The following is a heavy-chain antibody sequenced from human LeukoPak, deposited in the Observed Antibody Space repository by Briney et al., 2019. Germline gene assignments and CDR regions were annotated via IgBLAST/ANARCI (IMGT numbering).Heavy chain of an antibody. V-gene: IGHV4-39*01. CDR1: GGSISSSNYY. D-gene: IGHD5-24*01. CDR2: IYYSGST. J-gene: IGHJ4*02. CDR3: ARDRWLHWVDY. Sequence: SETLSLTCTVSGGSISSSNYYWGWIRQPPGKGLEWIGSIYYSGSTYYNPSLKSRVTISVDTSKNQFSLKLSSVTAADTAVYYCARDRWLHWVDYWGQGTLVTVSS.